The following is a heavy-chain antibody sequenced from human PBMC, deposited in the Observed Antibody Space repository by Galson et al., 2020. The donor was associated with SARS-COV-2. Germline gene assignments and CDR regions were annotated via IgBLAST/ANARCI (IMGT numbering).Heavy chain of an antibody. Sequence: ASVKVSCKASGYTFTSYAISWVRQAPGQGLEWMGWISDYNGNTNYAQKLQGRVTMTTDTSTSTAYMELRSLRSDDTAVYYCARESRRYSGSYYDSDYWGQGTLVTVSS. V-gene: IGHV1-18*01. D-gene: IGHD1-26*01. CDR1: GYTFTSYA. CDR2: ISDYNGNT. J-gene: IGHJ4*02. CDR3: ARESRRYSGSYYDSDY.